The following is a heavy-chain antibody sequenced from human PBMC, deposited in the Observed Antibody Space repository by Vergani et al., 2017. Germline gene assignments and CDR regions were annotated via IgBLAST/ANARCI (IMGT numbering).Heavy chain of an antibody. CDR1: GYTFTSYG. CDR3: ARDPDIVVVPAAPYSYYYYGLDV. Sequence: QVKLVQSGAEGKKPGASVKVSCKASGYTFTSYGISGVRQAPGQGREGMGWVSAYNGNTTYAQKLQGGVTMTTDTSRSTAYLELGSLTPDDTAVYYCARDPDIVVVPAAPYSYYYYGLDVWGQGP. J-gene: IGHJ6*02. CDR2: VSAYNGNT. D-gene: IGHD2-2*01. V-gene: IGHV1-18*04.